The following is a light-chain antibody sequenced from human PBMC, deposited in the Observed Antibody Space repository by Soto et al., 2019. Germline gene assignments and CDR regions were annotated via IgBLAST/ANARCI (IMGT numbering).Light chain of an antibody. CDR1: QSVLYSSTNKNN. Sequence: DIVMTQSPDSLAVSLGERATINCKSSQSVLYSSTNKNNLGWYQQKVGQPPKLLISWASTRESGVPDRFSGSGSGTDFTLTISSLQAEDVAVYYCQQYYSTPLTFGGGTKVEIK. CDR2: WAS. V-gene: IGKV4-1*01. J-gene: IGKJ4*01. CDR3: QQYYSTPLT.